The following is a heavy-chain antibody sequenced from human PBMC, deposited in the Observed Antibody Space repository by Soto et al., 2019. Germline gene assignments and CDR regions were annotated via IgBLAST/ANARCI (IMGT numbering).Heavy chain of an antibody. CDR2: IYYSGST. J-gene: IGHJ4*02. CDR3: ARTGYSSGWYYFDY. Sequence: SETLSLTCPVSGGSISSYYWSWIRQPPGKGLEWIGYIYYSGSTNYNPSLKSRVTISVDTSKNQFSLKLSSVTAADTAVYYCARTGYSSGWYYFDYWGQGTLVTVSS. D-gene: IGHD6-19*01. V-gene: IGHV4-59*01. CDR1: GGSISSYY.